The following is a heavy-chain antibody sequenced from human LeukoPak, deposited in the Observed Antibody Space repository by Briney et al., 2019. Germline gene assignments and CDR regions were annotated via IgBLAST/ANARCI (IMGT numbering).Heavy chain of an antibody. CDR2: IYTSGST. D-gene: IGHD1-1*01. Sequence: SETLSLTCTVSGGSISSYYWGWIRQPAGKGLEWIGRIYTSGSTNYNPSLKSRVTMSVDTSKNQFSLKLSSVTAADTAVYYCARTSTRIVDAFDIWGQGTMVTVSS. CDR1: GGSISSYY. J-gene: IGHJ3*02. CDR3: ARTSTRIVDAFDI. V-gene: IGHV4-4*07.